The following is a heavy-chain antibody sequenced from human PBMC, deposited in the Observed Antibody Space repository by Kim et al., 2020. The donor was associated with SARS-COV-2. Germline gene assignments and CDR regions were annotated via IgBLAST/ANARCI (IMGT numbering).Heavy chain of an antibody. CDR2: IYSGGSST. D-gene: IGHD3-3*01. Sequence: GGSLRLSCAASGFTFSSYAMSWVRQAPGKGLEWVSVIYSGGSSTYYADSVKGRFTISRDNSKNTLYLQMNSLRAEDTAVYYCAKWGGSRAFDIWGQGTMVTVSS. CDR1: GFTFSSYA. CDR3: AKWGGSRAFDI. V-gene: IGHV3-23*03. J-gene: IGHJ3*02.